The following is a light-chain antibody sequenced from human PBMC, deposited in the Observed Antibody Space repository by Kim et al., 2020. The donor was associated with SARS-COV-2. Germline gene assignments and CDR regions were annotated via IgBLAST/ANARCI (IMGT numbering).Light chain of an antibody. CDR3: CSYAGSSTYVV. CDR1: SSDVGSYNL. CDR2: EVS. V-gene: IGLV2-23*02. J-gene: IGLJ2*01. Sequence: QSALTQPASVSGSPGQSITISCTGTSSDVGSYNLVSWYQQHPGKAPKLMIYEVSKWPSGVSNRFSGSKSGNTASLTISGLQAEVEADYYCCSYAGSSTYVVFGGGTQLTVL.